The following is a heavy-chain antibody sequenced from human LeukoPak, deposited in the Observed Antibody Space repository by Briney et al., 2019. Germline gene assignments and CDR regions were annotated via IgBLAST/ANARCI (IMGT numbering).Heavy chain of an antibody. D-gene: IGHD2-15*01. Sequence: PGRSLRLSCAASGFTFSSYGMHWVRQAPGKGLEWVAVISYDGSNKYYADSVKGRFTISRDNSKNTLYLQMNSLRAEDTAVYYCAKDGARYCSGGSRPYGMDVWGQGTTVTVSS. CDR1: GFTFSSYG. CDR2: ISYDGSNK. CDR3: AKDGARYCSGGSRPYGMDV. J-gene: IGHJ6*02. V-gene: IGHV3-30*18.